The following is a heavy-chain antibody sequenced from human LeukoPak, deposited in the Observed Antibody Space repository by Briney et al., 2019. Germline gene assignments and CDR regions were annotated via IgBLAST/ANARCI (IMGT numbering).Heavy chain of an antibody. CDR1: GGSISSGGYY. CDR3: ARVSIGSGSYYNDY. CDR2: IYYSGST. Sequence: SQTLSLTCTVSGGSISSGGYYWSWIRQHPGKGLEWIGYIYYSGSTYYNPSLKSRVTISVDTSKNQFFLKLSSVTAADTAVYYCARVSIGSGSYYNDYWGQGTLVTVSS. D-gene: IGHD3-10*01. V-gene: IGHV4-31*03. J-gene: IGHJ4*02.